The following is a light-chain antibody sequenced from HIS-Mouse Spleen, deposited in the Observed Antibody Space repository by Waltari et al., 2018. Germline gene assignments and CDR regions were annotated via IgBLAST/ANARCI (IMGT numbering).Light chain of an antibody. CDR2: GKN. J-gene: IGLJ2*01. Sequence: SSELTQDPAVSVALGQTVMITCQGDSLRSYYASWYQQKPGQAPVLVSYGKNNRPSGNPDRFSGSSSGNTASLTITGAQAEDEADYYCNSRDSSGNHVVFGGGTKLTVL. V-gene: IGLV3-19*01. CDR1: SLRSYY. CDR3: NSRDSSGNHVV.